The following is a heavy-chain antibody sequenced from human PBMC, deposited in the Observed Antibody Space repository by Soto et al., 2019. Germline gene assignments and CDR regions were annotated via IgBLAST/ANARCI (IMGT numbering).Heavy chain of an antibody. D-gene: IGHD2-8*01. V-gene: IGHV1-69*13. J-gene: IGHJ6*02. CDR1: GGTFSSYA. Sequence: VASVKVSCKASGGTFSSYAISWVRQAPGQGLEWMGGIIPIFGTANYAQKFQGRVTITADESTSTAYMELSSLRSEDTAVYYCARNGLTPIYYYYGMDVWGQGTTVTVSS. CDR2: IIPIFGTA. CDR3: ARNGLTPIYYYYGMDV.